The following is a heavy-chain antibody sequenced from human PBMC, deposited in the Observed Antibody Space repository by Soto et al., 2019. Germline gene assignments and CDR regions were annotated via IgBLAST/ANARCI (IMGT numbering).Heavy chain of an antibody. CDR3: ARVRYCISTSCYPYYYYYYGMDV. CDR2: IIPIFGTA. CDR1: GGTFSSYA. Sequence: SVKVSFKASGGTFSSYAISWVRQAPGQGLEWMGGIIPIFGTANYAQKFQGRVTITADESTSTAYMELSSLRSEDTAVYYCARVRYCISTSCYPYYYYYYGMDVWGQGTTVTVSS. J-gene: IGHJ6*02. D-gene: IGHD2-2*01. V-gene: IGHV1-69*13.